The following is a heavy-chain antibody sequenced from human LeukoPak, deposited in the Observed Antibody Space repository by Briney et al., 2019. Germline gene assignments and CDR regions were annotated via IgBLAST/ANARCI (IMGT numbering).Heavy chain of an antibody. V-gene: IGHV1-8*01. CDR2: MNPNSGNT. D-gene: IGHD3-10*01. CDR3: ARLVRTYYYGSGSYFSDY. CDR1: GYTFTSYD. Sequence: ASVKVSCKASGYTFTSYDINWVRQATGQGLEWMGWMNPNSGNTGYAQKFQGRVTMTRNTSISTAYMELSRLRSEDTAVYYCARLVRTYYYGSGSYFSDYWGQGTLVTVSS. J-gene: IGHJ4*02.